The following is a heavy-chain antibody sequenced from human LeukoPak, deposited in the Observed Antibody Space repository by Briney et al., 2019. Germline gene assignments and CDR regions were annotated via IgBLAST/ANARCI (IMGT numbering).Heavy chain of an antibody. CDR2: INPNDGDT. D-gene: IGHD2-2*01. Sequence: ASVKVSCKASGYTFTDYYMHWVRQAPGQGFEWMGWINPNDGDTNYAQKFQGRVTMTRDTTISTAHMEVSRLRSGDTAAYYCARANFLYCSSTTCLFDYWGQGTLVTVSS. CDR3: ARANFLYCSSTTCLFDY. J-gene: IGHJ4*02. V-gene: IGHV1-2*02. CDR1: GYTFTDYY.